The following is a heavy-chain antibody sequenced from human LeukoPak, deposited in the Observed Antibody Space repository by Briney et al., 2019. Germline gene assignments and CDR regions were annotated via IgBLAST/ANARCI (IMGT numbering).Heavy chain of an antibody. CDR1: GFTFSSYS. D-gene: IGHD1-1*01. V-gene: IGHV3-23*01. CDR3: AKRRGAQLVAKATYYFDY. Sequence: PGGSLRLSCAASGFTFSSYSMNWVRQAPGKGLEWVSAISGSGGSTYYADSVKGRFTISRDNSKNTPYLQMNSLRAEDTAVYYCAKRRGAQLVAKATYYFDYWGQGTLVTVSS. J-gene: IGHJ4*02. CDR2: ISGSGGST.